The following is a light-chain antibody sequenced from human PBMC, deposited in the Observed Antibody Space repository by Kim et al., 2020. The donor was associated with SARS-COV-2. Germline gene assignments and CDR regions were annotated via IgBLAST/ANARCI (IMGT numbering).Light chain of an antibody. CDR2: AAS. CDR3: QQSHTAPLLT. J-gene: IGKJ4*01. CDR1: QSISTY. Sequence: DIQMTQSPSSLAASVGDRVTIACRAGQSISTYLNWYQQKPGKALKLLIYAASTLQSGVPSRFSGSGSGTDFTLTISSLQPEDFATYYCQQSHTAPLLTFGGGTKLEI. V-gene: IGKV1-39*01.